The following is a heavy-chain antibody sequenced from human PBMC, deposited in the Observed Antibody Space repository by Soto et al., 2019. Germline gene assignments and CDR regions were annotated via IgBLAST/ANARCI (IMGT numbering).Heavy chain of an antibody. Sequence: EVQLLESGGGLVQPGGSLRLSCADSGFTFSSYAMSWVRQAPGKGLEWVSAISGSGGSTYYADSVKGRFTISRDNSRNTLYLQMNSLRAEDTAVYYCAKGTGCRSGWYPRGEYCQHWGQGTLVTVSS. CDR2: ISGSGGST. V-gene: IGHV3-23*01. CDR1: GFTFSSYA. J-gene: IGHJ1*01. D-gene: IGHD6-19*01. CDR3: AKGTGCRSGWYPRGEYCQH.